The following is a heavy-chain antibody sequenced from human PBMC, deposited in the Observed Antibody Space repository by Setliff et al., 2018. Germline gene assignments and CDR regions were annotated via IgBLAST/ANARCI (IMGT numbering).Heavy chain of an antibody. D-gene: IGHD2-8*01. CDR3: AKVKKPLIRGSGFDY. V-gene: IGHV3-30*02. J-gene: IGHJ4*02. CDR1: GFVFGTYG. Sequence: GGSLRLSCAASGFVFGTYGMHWVRQAPGKGLDWVASVRFDGSYKVYADSVKGRFTISRDSSENTLFLQMTSLRPEDTGIYYCAKVKKPLIRGSGFDYWGRGTLVTVSS. CDR2: VRFDGSYK.